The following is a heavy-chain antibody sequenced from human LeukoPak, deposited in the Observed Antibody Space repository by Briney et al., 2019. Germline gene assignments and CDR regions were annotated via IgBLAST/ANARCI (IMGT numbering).Heavy chain of an antibody. D-gene: IGHD3-3*01. J-gene: IGHJ5*02. CDR3: ARGLRPPSGWFDP. CDR1: GYTFTSYD. CDR2: MNPNSGNT. V-gene: IGHV1-8*01. Sequence: ASVEVSCKASGYTFTSYDINWVRQAAGQGLEWMGWMNPNSGNTGYAQKFQGRVTMTRNTSISTAYMELSSLRSEDTAVYYCARGLRPPSGWFDPWGQGTLVTVSS.